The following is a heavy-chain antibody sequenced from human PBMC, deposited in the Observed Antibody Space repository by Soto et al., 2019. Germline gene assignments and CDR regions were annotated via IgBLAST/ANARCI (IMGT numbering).Heavy chain of an antibody. CDR1: GGSISSSSYY. V-gene: IGHV4-39*01. Sequence: QLQLQESGPGLVKPSETLSLTCTVSGGSISSSSYYWGWIRQPPGKGLEWIGSIYYSGSTYYNPSLKSRVTISVDTSKNQFSLKLSSVTAADTAVYYCARHEGGGDYGSGSYLPPYWFDPWGQGTLVTVSS. D-gene: IGHD3-10*01. CDR2: IYYSGST. CDR3: ARHEGGGDYGSGSYLPPYWFDP. J-gene: IGHJ5*02.